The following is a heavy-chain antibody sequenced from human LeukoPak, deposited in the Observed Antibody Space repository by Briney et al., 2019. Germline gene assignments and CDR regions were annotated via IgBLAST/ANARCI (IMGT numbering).Heavy chain of an antibody. CDR1: GFTFTSYA. Sequence: PGGSLRLSCAASGFTFTSYAMNWVRQAPGRGLEWVSSVTGSGEHTYSADSVKGRFTISRDNSKNTLYLQMNSLRAEDTAVYYCAKDLGSSWYGIFDYWGQGTLVTVSS. V-gene: IGHV3-23*01. D-gene: IGHD6-13*01. CDR3: AKDLGSSWYGIFDY. CDR2: VTGSGEHT. J-gene: IGHJ4*02.